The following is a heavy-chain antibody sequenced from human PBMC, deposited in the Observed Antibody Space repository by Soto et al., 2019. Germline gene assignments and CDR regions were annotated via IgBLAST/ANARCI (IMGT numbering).Heavy chain of an antibody. D-gene: IGHD3-10*01. J-gene: IGHJ6*02. CDR1: GFTFSTYA. Sequence: EVQLLESGGGLVQPGGSLRLSCAASGFTFSTYAMTWVRQAPGKGLQWVSAMSDSGDSTHYADSVQGRFTISRDNSENPLYLQMNSLRAEDTAMYYCAKPVQVGPHYHYGMDVWGQGTTVTVSS. CDR2: MSDSGDST. V-gene: IGHV3-23*01. CDR3: AKPVQVGPHYHYGMDV.